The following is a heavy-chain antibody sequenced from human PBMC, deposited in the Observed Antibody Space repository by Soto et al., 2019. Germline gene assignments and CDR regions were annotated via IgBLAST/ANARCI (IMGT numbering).Heavy chain of an antibody. V-gene: IGHV3-23*01. CDR2: ISGSGGST. CDR3: AKHLRPYYYYGMDV. Sequence: GGSLRLSCAASGFTFSSYAMSWVRQAPGKGLEWVSAISGSGGSTYYADSVKGRFTISRDNSKNTLYLQMNSLRAEDTAVYYCAKHLRPYYYYGMDVWGQGTTVTVSS. J-gene: IGHJ6*02. CDR1: GFTFSSYA.